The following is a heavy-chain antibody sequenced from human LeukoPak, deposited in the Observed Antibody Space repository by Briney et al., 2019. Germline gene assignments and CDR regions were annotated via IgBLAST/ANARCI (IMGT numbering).Heavy chain of an antibody. CDR3: AKDPAARPLRLITDDAFDI. J-gene: IGHJ3*02. CDR1: ELTLSIYA. D-gene: IGHD2-21*02. CDR2: IRKDGSNT. V-gene: IGHV3-30*02. Sequence: GGSLGFSWAAPELTLSIYAMNWFRQAPAKGLEWGSFIRKDGSNTFYADSVQGRFTISRDNSKNTLYLQMNSLRTEDTAVYYCAKDPAARPLRLITDDAFDIWGQGTMVTVSS.